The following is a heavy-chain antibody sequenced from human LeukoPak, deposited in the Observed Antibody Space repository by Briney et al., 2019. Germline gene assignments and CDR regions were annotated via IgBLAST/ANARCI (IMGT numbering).Heavy chain of an antibody. CDR1: GGSISSYY. V-gene: IGHV4-4*07. CDR2: IYTSGST. CDR3: AREGPRGSWYRFTSSYNWFDP. Sequence: TPSETLSLTCTVSGGSISSYYWSWIRQPAGKGLEWIGRIYTSGSTNYNPALKSRVTMSVDTSKNQFSLKLSSVTAADTAVYYCAREGPRGSWYRFTSSYNWFDPWGQGTLVTVSS. D-gene: IGHD6-13*01. J-gene: IGHJ5*02.